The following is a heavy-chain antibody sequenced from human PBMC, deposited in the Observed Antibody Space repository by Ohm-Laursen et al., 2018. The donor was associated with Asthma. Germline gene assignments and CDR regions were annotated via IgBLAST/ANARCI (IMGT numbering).Heavy chain of an antibody. CDR1: GGSVSGYD. J-gene: IGHJ4*02. CDR2: ILFRGGT. CDR3: ARRPSGWYYFDY. D-gene: IGHD6-19*01. Sequence: GTLSLTCAVSGGSVSGYDWSWVRQAPGREVEFIAYILFRGGTNYNPSLKSRVTISLDTSKNQFSLKLSSVTAADTAVYYCARRPSGWYYFDYWGQGILVTVSS. V-gene: IGHV4-59*02.